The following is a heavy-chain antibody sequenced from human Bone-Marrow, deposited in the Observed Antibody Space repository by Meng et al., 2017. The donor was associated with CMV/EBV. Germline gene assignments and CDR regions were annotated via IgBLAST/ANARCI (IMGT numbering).Heavy chain of an antibody. Sequence: ESLKISCTVSGGSISSYYWSWIRQPPGKGLEWIGYIYYSGSTNYNPSLKSRVTISVDTSKNQFSLKLSSVTAADTAVYYCARDSPDGGNSYFDYWGQGTLVTVSS. J-gene: IGHJ4*02. D-gene: IGHD4-23*01. CDR1: GGSISSYY. CDR2: IYYSGST. V-gene: IGHV4-59*01. CDR3: ARDSPDGGNSYFDY.